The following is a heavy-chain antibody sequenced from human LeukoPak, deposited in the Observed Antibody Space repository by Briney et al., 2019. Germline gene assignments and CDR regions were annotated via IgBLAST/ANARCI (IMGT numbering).Heavy chain of an antibody. CDR3: ARYSSGWYSDL. CDR1: GYTFTGYY. Sequence: VASVKVSCKTSGYTFTGYYMHWVRQAPGQGLEWMGWINPNSGGTNYAQKFQGRVTMTRDTSISTAYMELTRLRSDDTAGYYCARYSSGWYSDLWGRGTLVTVSS. V-gene: IGHV1-2*02. D-gene: IGHD6-19*01. CDR2: INPNSGGT. J-gene: IGHJ2*01.